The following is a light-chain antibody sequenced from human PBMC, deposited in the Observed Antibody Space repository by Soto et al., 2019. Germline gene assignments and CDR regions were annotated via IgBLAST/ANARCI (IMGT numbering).Light chain of an antibody. J-gene: IGKJ1*01. V-gene: IGKV3-11*01. Sequence: EIVLTQSPATLSLSPGERATLSCRASQSVGSYLAWDQQKPGRAPRLLIYDTSNRATGIPARFRGGGSGTDFALTIHSFVPEDFPIYYCQQRNIWPPPFGQGPEVQLK. CDR1: QSVGSY. CDR3: QQRNIWPPP. CDR2: DTS.